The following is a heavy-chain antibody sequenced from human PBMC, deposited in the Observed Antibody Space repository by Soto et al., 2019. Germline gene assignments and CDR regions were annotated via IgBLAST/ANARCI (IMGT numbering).Heavy chain of an antibody. CDR1: GFTFTSYA. Sequence: GGSLRLSCAASGFTFTSYAMHWVRQAPGKGLEWVAVISDDGSNKYYADSVKGRFTISRDNSKNTLYLQMNSLRAEDRAVYYCARSPGGYYIDWGQGTMVTVSS. V-gene: IGHV3-30-3*01. CDR2: ISDDGSNK. D-gene: IGHD3-9*01. J-gene: IGHJ3*01. CDR3: ARSPGGYYID.